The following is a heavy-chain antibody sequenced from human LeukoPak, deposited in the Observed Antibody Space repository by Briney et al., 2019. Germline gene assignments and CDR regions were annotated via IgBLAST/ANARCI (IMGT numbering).Heavy chain of an antibody. D-gene: IGHD3-10*02. CDR3: MLDVDV. Sequence: GGSLRLSCVVSGFRVSSNYMTWVRQAPGKGLGWVSLIYNGGGTYYADSVKGRFTISRDNSKNTVYLQMKSLRAEDTAMYYCMLDVDVWGKGTTVTVSS. CDR2: IYNGGGT. V-gene: IGHV3-53*01. CDR1: GFRVSSNY. J-gene: IGHJ6*04.